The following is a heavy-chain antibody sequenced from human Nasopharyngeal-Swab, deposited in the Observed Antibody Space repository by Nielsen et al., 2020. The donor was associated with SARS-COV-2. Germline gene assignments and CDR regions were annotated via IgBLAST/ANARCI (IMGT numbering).Heavy chain of an antibody. CDR2: IYYSGST. CDR1: GGSISSSSYY. Sequence: SETLSLTCTVSGGSISSSSYYWGWIRQPPGKGLEWIGSIYYSGSTYYNPSLKSRVTISVDTSKNQSSLKLSSVTAADTAVYYCARDSSRRSRGSYYYYGMDVWGQGTTVTVSS. J-gene: IGHJ6*02. CDR3: ARDSSRRSRGSYYYYGMDV. V-gene: IGHV4-39*07. D-gene: IGHD3-3*01.